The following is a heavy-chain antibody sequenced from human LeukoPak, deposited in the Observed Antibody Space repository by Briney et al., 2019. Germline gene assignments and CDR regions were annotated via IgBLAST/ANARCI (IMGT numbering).Heavy chain of an antibody. CDR3: ARSELLWFGGVNSGFDY. CDR2: IYYSGST. D-gene: IGHD3-10*01. J-gene: IGHJ4*02. Sequence: PSETLSLTCTVSGGSFSSYYWSWIRQPPGKGLEWIGYIYYSGSTNYNPSLKNRDTISLDTSKNQFSLKLSSVTAADTAVYYCARSELLWFGGVNSGFDYWGQGTLVTVSS. V-gene: IGHV4-59*01. CDR1: GGSFSSYY.